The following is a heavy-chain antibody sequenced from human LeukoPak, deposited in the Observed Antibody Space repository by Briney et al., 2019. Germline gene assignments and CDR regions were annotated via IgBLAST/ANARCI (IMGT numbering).Heavy chain of an antibody. V-gene: IGHV1-46*01. CDR2: INPSGGST. Sequence: ASVNVSCKASGYXFTIYYIHWVRQAPGQGLEWMGIINPSGGSTSYAQKFQGRVTMTRDTSTSTVYMELSRLRSEDTAVYYCARAGIFDYWGQGTLVTVSS. D-gene: IGHD3-10*01. CDR3: ARAGIFDY. J-gene: IGHJ4*02. CDR1: GYXFTIYY.